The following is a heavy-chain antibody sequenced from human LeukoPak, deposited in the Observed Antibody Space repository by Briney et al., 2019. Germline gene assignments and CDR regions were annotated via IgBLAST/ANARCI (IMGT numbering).Heavy chain of an antibody. CDR1: GYTFTSYS. CDR2: ISAYSGNT. Sequence: ASVKVSCKASGYTFTSYSISWVRQAPGQGLEWMGWISAYSGNTNYAHKLQGRVTMTTDTSTSTAYMELRSLRSDDTAVYYCARHRSRMVRGGDWFDPWGQGTLVTVSS. V-gene: IGHV1-18*01. D-gene: IGHD3-10*01. CDR3: ARHRSRMVRGGDWFDP. J-gene: IGHJ5*02.